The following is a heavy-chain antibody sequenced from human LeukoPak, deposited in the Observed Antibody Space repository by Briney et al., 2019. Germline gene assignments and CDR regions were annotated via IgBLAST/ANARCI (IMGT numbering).Heavy chain of an antibody. CDR3: TKDRRGPAAGTWYFDS. J-gene: IGHJ4*02. CDR1: GFTFSSTT. Sequence: GGSLRLPCVASGFTFSSTTMGWVHQAPGRGLEWVSSITAIDGRTYYADSVRGRFTISRDNSKDTVYLQLNSLRAGDTAIYYCTKDRRGPAAGTWYFDSWGQGTLVTVSS. CDR2: ITAIDGRT. D-gene: IGHD6-13*01. V-gene: IGHV3-23*01.